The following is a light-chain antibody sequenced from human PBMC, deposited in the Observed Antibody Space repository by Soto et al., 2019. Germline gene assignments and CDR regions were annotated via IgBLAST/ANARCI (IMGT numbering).Light chain of an antibody. J-gene: IGLJ1*01. CDR3: SSYTSSSTVGV. V-gene: IGLV2-14*01. CDR2: EVS. Sequence: QSALTQPASVSGSPGQSITVSCTGTSSDIGAYDYVSWYQQHPGKAPKVIISEVSKRPSGVSHRFSGSKSGNTASLTISELQAEDEADYYCSSYTSSSTVGVFGTGTKLTVL. CDR1: SSDIGAYDY.